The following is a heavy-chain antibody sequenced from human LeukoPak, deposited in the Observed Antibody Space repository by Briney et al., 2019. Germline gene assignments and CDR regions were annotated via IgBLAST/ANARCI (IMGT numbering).Heavy chain of an antibody. CDR1: GFTFSSYA. CDR2: ISGSGGST. CDR3: AKVEQQLVYYYYMDV. J-gene: IGHJ6*03. V-gene: IGHV3-23*01. D-gene: IGHD6-13*01. Sequence: HTGGSLRLSCAASGFTFSSYAMSWVRQAPGKGLEWVSAISGSGGSTYYADSVKGRFTISRDNSKNTLYLQMNSLRAEDTAVYYCAKVEQQLVYYYYMDVWGKGTTVTISS.